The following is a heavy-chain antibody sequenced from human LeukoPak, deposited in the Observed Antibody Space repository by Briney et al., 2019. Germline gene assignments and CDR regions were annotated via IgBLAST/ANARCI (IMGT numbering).Heavy chain of an antibody. D-gene: IGHD2-2*02. V-gene: IGHV1-2*02. CDR3: ARDLFVVVPAAIDY. J-gene: IGHJ4*02. CDR2: INPNSGGT. Sequence: GASVKVSCKASGYTFTGYYMHWVRQAPGQGLEWMGWINPNSGGTNYAQKFQGRVTMTRDTSISTAYMELSRLRSDDTAVYYCARDLFVVVPAAIDYWGQGTLVTVSS. CDR1: GYTFTGYY.